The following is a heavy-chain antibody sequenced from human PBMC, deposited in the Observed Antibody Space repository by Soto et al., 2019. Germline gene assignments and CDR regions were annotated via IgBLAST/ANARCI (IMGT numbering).Heavy chain of an antibody. V-gene: IGHV1-3*05. CDR2: INAGNGNT. J-gene: IGHJ4*02. CDR1: GYTFTGYA. CDR3: ASAVAVPADFDY. D-gene: IGHD6-19*01. Sequence: QVQVVQSGAEEKKPGASVKVSCTASGYTFTGYAMHWVRQAPGQRLKWMGWINAGNGNTKYSQKFQGRVTITRDTSARTAYMELSSLRSEDTAVYYFASAVAVPADFDYWGQGTLVTVSS.